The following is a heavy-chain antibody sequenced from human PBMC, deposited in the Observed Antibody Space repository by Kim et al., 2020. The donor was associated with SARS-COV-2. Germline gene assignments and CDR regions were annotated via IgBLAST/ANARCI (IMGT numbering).Heavy chain of an antibody. Sequence: SETLSLTCAVYGGSFSGYYWSWIRQPPGQGLEWMGEINHSGSTNYNPSLKSRVTISVDTSKNQFSLKLSSVTAADTAVYYCARGPGYSSSWYGARNWFD. V-gene: IGHV4-34*01. J-gene: IGHJ5*01. D-gene: IGHD6-13*01. CDR2: INHSGST. CDR1: GGSFSGYY. CDR3: ARGPGYSSSWYGARNWFD.